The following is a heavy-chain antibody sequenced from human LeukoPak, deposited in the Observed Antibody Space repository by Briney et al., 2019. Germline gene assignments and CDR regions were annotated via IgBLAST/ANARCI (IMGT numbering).Heavy chain of an antibody. J-gene: IGHJ4*02. CDR3: ARGPGSYYASRYYFDY. CDR1: GGSISSSSYY. D-gene: IGHD3-10*01. V-gene: IGHV4-39*07. CDR2: IYYSGST. Sequence: PSETLSLTCTVSGGSISSSSYYWGWIRQPPGKGLEWIGSIYYSGSTYYNPSLKSRVTISVDTSKNQFSLKLSSVTAADTAVYYCARGPGSYYASRYYFDYWGQGTLVTVSS.